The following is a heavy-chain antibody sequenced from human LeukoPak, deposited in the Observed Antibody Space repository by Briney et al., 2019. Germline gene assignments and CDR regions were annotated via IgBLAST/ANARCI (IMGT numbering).Heavy chain of an antibody. CDR2: IKQDGTEK. CDR3: ARDGSGWSVY. V-gene: IGHV3-7*01. J-gene: IGHJ4*02. CDR1: GFTFSGYW. D-gene: IGHD6-19*01. Sequence: PGGSLRLSRAASGFTFSGYWMSWLRQAPGKGLEWVANIKQDGTEKYYVDSVKGRFIISRDNAKNSLYLQMNSLRAVDTAVYYCARDGSGWSVYWGQGTLVTVSS.